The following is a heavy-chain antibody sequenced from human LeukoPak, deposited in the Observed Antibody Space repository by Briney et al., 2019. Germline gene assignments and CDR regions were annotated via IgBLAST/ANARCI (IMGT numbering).Heavy chain of an antibody. CDR2: INPNSGGT. J-gene: IGHJ5*02. CDR3: AREAAVAGTRTEFDP. CDR1: GYTFTGYY. D-gene: IGHD6-19*01. V-gene: IGHV1-2*02. Sequence: GASVKVSCKASGYTFTGYYMHWVRQAPGQGLEWMGWINPNSGGTNYAQKFQGRVTMTRDTSISTAYMELSRLRSDDTAVYYCAREAAVAGTRTEFDPWGQGNLVTVSS.